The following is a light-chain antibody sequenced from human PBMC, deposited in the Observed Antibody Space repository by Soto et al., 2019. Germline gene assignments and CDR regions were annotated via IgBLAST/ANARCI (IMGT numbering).Light chain of an antibody. J-gene: IGLJ7*01. CDR2: GNS. CDR3: QSYASSLSGCV. CDR1: SSNIGAGYD. V-gene: IGLV1-40*01. Sequence: QSVLTQPPSVSGAPGQRVTISCTGSSSNIGAGYDVHWYQQLPGTAPKLLIYGNSNRPSGVPDRFSGSKSGTSASLAITGLQDEDEADHYCQSYASSLSGCVFGGGTQLTVL.